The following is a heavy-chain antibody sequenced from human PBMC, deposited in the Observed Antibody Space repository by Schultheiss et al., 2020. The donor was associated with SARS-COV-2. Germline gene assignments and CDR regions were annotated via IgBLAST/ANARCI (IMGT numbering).Heavy chain of an antibody. Sequence: SETLSLTCTVSGGSISSSSYYWGWIRQPPGKGLEWIGYIYYSGSTYYNPSLKSRVTISVDTSKNQFSLKLSSVTAADTAVYYCARGGLGARPAPPNWFDPWGQGTLVTVSS. CDR1: GGSISSSSYY. D-gene: IGHD1-26*01. CDR2: IYYSGST. V-gene: IGHV4-30-4*08. J-gene: IGHJ5*02. CDR3: ARGGLGARPAPPNWFDP.